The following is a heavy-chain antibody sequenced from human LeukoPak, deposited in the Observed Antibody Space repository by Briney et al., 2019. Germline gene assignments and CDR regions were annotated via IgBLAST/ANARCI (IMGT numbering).Heavy chain of an antibody. CDR1: GGSFSGYY. D-gene: IGHD4-17*01. J-gene: IGHJ5*02. V-gene: IGHV4-34*01. CDR3: ARHLAQRLRSWSGWFDP. CDR2: INHSGST. Sequence: PSETLSLTCAVYGGSFSGYYWSWIRQPPGKGLEWIGEINHSGSTNYNPSLKSRVTISVDTSKNQFSLKLSSVTAADTAVYYCARHLAQRLRSWSGWFDPWGQGTLVTVSS.